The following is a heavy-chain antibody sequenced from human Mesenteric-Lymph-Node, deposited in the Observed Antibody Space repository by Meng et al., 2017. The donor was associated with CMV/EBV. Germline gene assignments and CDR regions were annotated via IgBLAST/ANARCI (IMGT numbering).Heavy chain of an antibody. CDR2: IDPSDSYS. Sequence: SGYSYTTYWIAWVRQTPGKALEWMGKIDPSDSYSTYSPSFQGHVTIAVDKSIATAYLQWSSLQASDTAMYYCARLGHFYGQLQYYFDSWGQGTLVTVSS. D-gene: IGHD3-3*02. V-gene: IGHV5-10-1*01. J-gene: IGHJ4*02. CDR1: GYSYTTYW. CDR3: ARLGHFYGQLQYYFDS.